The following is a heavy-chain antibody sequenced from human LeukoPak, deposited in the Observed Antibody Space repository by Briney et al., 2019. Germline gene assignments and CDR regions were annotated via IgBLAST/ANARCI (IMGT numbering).Heavy chain of an antibody. J-gene: IGHJ4*02. Sequence: SETLSLTCTASGGSISSYYWSWIRQPPGKGLEWIGYIYYSGSTNYNPSLKSRVTISVDTSKNQFSLKLSSVTAADTAVYYCAREPEGYNSGGIDYWGQGTLVTVSS. CDR2: IYYSGST. V-gene: IGHV4-59*01. CDR3: AREPEGYNSGGIDY. CDR1: GGSISSYY. D-gene: IGHD5-24*01.